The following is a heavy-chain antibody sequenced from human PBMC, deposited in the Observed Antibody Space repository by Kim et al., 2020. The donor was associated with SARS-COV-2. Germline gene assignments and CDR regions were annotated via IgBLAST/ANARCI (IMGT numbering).Heavy chain of an antibody. J-gene: IGHJ2*01. V-gene: IGHV5-10-1*01. D-gene: IGHD4-17*01. Sequence: NDSPAFQGHVTISADKSISTAYLQWSSLKASDTAMYYCARHDYGDWYFDLWGRGTLVTVSS. CDR3: ARHDYGDWYFDL.